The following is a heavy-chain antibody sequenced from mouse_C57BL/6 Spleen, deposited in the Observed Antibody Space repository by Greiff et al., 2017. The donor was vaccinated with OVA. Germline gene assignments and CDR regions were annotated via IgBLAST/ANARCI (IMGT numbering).Heavy chain of an antibody. Sequence: VKLQESGPGLVAPSQSLSITCTVSGFSLTSYGVHWVRQPPGKGLEWLVVIWSDGSTTYNSALKSRLSISKDNSKSQVFLKMNSLQTDDTAMYYCARQYYDYDLAWFAYWGQGTLVTVSA. D-gene: IGHD2-4*01. J-gene: IGHJ3*01. CDR1: GFSLTSYG. CDR2: IWSDGST. V-gene: IGHV2-6-1*01. CDR3: ARQYYDYDLAWFAY.